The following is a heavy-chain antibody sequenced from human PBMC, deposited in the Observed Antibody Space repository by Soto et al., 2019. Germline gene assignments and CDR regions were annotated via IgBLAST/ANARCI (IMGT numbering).Heavy chain of an antibody. CDR1: GFTFSNYA. J-gene: IGHJ4*02. CDR3: ASMQQLGHDY. Sequence: GGSLRLSCAASGFTFSNYAMSWVRQAPGKGLEWVSLVSASSSTTYYADSVKGRFTISRDNAKNSLYLQMNSLRAEDTAVYYCASMQQLGHDYWGQGTLVTVSS. V-gene: IGHV3-48*04. CDR2: VSASSSTT. D-gene: IGHD6-13*01.